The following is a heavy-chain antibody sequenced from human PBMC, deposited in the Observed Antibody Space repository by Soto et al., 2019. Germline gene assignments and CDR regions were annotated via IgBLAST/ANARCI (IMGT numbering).Heavy chain of an antibody. CDR3: ATRLGYYYYYGMDV. CDR2: ISAYNGNT. Sequence: ASVKVSCKASGYTFTSYGISWARQAPGQGLEWMGWISAYNGNTNYAQKLQGRVTMTTDTSTSTAYMELRSLRSDDTAVYYCATRLGYYYYYGMDVWGQGTTVTVS. CDR1: GYTFTSYG. V-gene: IGHV1-18*04. J-gene: IGHJ6*02.